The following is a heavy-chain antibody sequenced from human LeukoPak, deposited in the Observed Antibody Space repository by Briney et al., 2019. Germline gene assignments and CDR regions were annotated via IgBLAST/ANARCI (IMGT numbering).Heavy chain of an antibody. CDR3: AGPMGPTAIFGFDY. J-gene: IGHJ4*02. CDR1: GFTFSSYG. D-gene: IGHD2-2*01. Sequence: GGTLRLSCAASGFTFSSYGMSWVRQAPGKGLEWVSTISGRRDSTSYADSVKGRFTISRDNSKNTLYLQMNSLRAEDTAVYYCAGPMGPTAIFGFDYWGQGILVTVSS. V-gene: IGHV3-23*01. CDR2: ISGRRDST.